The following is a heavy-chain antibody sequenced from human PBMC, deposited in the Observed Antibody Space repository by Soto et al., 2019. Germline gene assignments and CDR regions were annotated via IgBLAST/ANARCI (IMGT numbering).Heavy chain of an antibody. J-gene: IGHJ4*02. CDR1: GGSFSGYY. CDR2: INHSGST. D-gene: IGHD5-12*01. V-gene: IGHV4-34*01. CDR3: ARATIVATITY. Sequence: NPSETLSLTCAVYGGSFSGYYWSWIRQPPGKGLEWIGEINHSGSTNYNPSLKSRVTISVDTSKNQFSLKLSSVTAADTAVYYCARATIVATITYWGQGTLVTVSS.